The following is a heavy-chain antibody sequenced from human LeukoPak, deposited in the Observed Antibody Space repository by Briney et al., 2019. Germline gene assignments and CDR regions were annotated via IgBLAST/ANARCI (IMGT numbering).Heavy chain of an antibody. D-gene: IGHD3-22*01. CDR1: GFTFSSYA. J-gene: IGHJ4*02. CDR3: AREGSDSSGYYFDY. Sequence: PGGSLRLSCAASGFTFSSYAMHWVRQAPGKGLEWVAVISYDGSNKYYADSVKGRFTISRDNSKNTLYLQMNSLRAEDTAVYYCAREGSDSSGYYFDYWGQGTLVTVSS. CDR2: ISYDGSNK. V-gene: IGHV3-30-3*01.